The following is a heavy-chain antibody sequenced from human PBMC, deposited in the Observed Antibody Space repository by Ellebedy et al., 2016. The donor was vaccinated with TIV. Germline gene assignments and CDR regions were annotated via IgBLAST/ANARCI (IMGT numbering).Heavy chain of an antibody. D-gene: IGHD1-1*01. CDR1: GFTFSSYA. CDR2: ISGSGGST. J-gene: IGHJ5*02. CDR3: AKDQDWNGVGVNWFDP. Sequence: GESLKISXAASGFTFSSYAMSWVRQAPGKGLEWVSAISGSGGSTYYADSVKGRFTISRDNSKNTLYLQLNSLRAEDTAVYYCAKDQDWNGVGVNWFDPWGQGTLVTVSS. V-gene: IGHV3-23*01.